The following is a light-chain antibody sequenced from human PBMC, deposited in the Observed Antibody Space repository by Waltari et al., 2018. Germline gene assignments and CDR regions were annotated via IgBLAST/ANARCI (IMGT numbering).Light chain of an antibody. V-gene: IGLV2-14*03. Sequence: QSALTQPASVSGSPGQSITISCTGTSSDIGSYKYVSWYQQHPGKAPKVLIFDVSKRPSEVADRFSGSKSGNTASLTISGLHAEDEADYYCTSWTGSNAYAFETGTKLTVL. J-gene: IGLJ1*01. CDR3: TSWTGSNAYA. CDR1: SSDIGSYKY. CDR2: DVS.